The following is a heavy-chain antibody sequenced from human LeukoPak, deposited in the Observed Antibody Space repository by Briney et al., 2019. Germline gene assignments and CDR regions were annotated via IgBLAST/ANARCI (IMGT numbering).Heavy chain of an antibody. V-gene: IGHV1-2*02. D-gene: IGHD1-26*01. Sequence: APVKASDTTSQRPFIPYFMNGGRQAPRQRPKWMGWINPNSGGTNYAQRFQGRLTMTTDPSTSTAYMQMSRLTSADTAVYYCARRPARWERPIDYWGQGTLVIVSS. CDR3: ARRPARWERPIDY. J-gene: IGHJ4*02. CDR2: INPNSGGT. CDR1: QRPFIPYF.